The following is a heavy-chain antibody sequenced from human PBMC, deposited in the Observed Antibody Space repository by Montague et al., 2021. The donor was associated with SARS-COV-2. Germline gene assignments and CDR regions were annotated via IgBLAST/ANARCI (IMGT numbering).Heavy chain of an antibody. CDR2: ISYDGSKK. CDR1: ELTFSNYA. Sequence: SLRLSCAASELTFSNYAMHWVRQAPGKGLEWVAFISYDGSKKYYADSVKGRFTISRDNSKNTLYLQMNSLRAEDTAVYYCARESVRAVAGDFDYWGQGTLVTVSS. D-gene: IGHD6-19*01. J-gene: IGHJ4*02. V-gene: IGHV3-30-3*01. CDR3: ARESVRAVAGDFDY.